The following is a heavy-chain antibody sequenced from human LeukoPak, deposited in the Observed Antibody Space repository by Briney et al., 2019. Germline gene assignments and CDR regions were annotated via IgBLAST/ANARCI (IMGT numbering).Heavy chain of an antibody. V-gene: IGHV3-23*01. CDR1: GFTFSNYG. CDR2: ISGSGDST. J-gene: IGHJ4*02. CDR3: AKDRGIISDY. D-gene: IGHD3-10*01. Sequence: GGSLRLSCAASGFTFSNYGMSWVRQAPGKGLEWVSSISGSGDSTYYADSAKGRFTISRDNSKNTLYLQMNSLRAEDTAVYYCAKDRGIISDYWGQGTLVTVSS.